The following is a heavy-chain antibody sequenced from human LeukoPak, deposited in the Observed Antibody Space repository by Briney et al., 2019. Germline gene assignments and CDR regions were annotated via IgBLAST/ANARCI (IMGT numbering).Heavy chain of an antibody. J-gene: IGHJ4*02. CDR3: ARTGSTVTMLYPFDH. Sequence: SETLSLTCTVSGDSISSSSYYWHWIRQPPRQGLEWIGSFSYSGSTYYNPSLKSRVSISVDTSKNQFSLKLSSVTAADTAVYYCARTGSTVTMLYPFDHWGQGTLVTVSS. CDR1: GDSISSSSYY. D-gene: IGHD4-17*01. CDR2: FSYSGST. V-gene: IGHV4-39*07.